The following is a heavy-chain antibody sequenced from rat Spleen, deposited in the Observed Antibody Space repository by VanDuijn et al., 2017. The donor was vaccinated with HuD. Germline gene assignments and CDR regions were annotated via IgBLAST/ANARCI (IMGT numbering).Heavy chain of an antibody. CDR3: TTANYGYNSAY. D-gene: IGHD1-9*01. Sequence: EVQLVESGGALVQPGRSMKLSCAASGFTFSNYDMAWVRQAPTKGLEWVASISYDGSSTYYRDSVKGRFTISRDNAKSTLYLQMDSLRSEDTATYYCTTANYGYNSAYWGQGVMVTVSS. CDR1: GFTFSNYD. CDR2: ISYDGSST. V-gene: IGHV5-20*01. J-gene: IGHJ2*01.